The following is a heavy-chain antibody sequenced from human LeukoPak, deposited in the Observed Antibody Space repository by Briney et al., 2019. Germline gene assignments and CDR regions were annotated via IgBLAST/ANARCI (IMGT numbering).Heavy chain of an antibody. CDR3: ARHTNQPYYYYGMDV. D-gene: IGHD1-14*01. V-gene: IGHV4-59*08. CDR2: IYYSGST. Sequence: SETLSLTCNVSGGSISRYYWSWIRQPPGKGLEWIGYIYYSGSTNYNPSLKSRVTISVDTSKNQFSLKLSSVTAADTAVYYCARHTNQPYYYYGMDVWGQGTTVTVSS. J-gene: IGHJ6*02. CDR1: GGSISRYY.